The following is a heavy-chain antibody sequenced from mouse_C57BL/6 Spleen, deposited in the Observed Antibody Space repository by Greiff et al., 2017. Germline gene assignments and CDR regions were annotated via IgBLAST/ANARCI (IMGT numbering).Heavy chain of an antibody. CDR3: TVGLYISDPRFAH. CDR2: IRLKSDNYAT. Sequence: EVMLVESGGGLVQPGGSMKLSCVASGFTFSNYWMNWVRQSPEKGLEWVSQIRLKSDNYATHYAESVKGRFTISRDDSKSSVYLQMNNLRAEDTEIYYCTVGLYISDPRFAHSGQGTVVSVS. CDR1: GFTFSNYW. D-gene: IGHD1-1*01. V-gene: IGHV6-3*01. J-gene: IGHJ3*01.